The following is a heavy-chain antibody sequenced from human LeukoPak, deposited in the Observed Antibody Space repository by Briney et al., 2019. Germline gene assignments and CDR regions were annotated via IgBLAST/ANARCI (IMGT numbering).Heavy chain of an antibody. J-gene: IGHJ5*02. CDR1: GDSISTSNSY. D-gene: IGHD3-10*01. CDR3: ARHVMVRGVTNWFDP. CDR2: IYYSGST. V-gene: IGHV4-39*01. Sequence: SETLSLTCIVSGDSISTSNSYWGWIRQPPGEGLEWIGSIYYSGSTYYNTSLKSRVTISVDTSKNQFSLRLNSVTAADTAVYFCARHVMVRGVTNWFDPWGQGTLVTVSS.